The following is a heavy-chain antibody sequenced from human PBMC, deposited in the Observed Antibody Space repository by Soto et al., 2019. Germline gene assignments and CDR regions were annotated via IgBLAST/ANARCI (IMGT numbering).Heavy chain of an antibody. CDR3: VGARYGGMGATYSES. Sequence: LPVTCTFSSGFVGGYYWTLIRQPQGKGLEWIGFIHYGGGTVYNPAFISLVSVTVETSKNQFSLNLSSVTAADTAVYYCVGARYGGMGATYSESWGQGAMVTGSS. D-gene: IGHD1-26*01. V-gene: IGHV4-59*02. J-gene: IGHJ4*02. CDR1: SGFVGGYY. CDR2: IHYGGGT.